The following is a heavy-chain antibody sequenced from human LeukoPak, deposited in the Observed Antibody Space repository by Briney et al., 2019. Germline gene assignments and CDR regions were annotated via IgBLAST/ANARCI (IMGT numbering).Heavy chain of an antibody. Sequence: ASVNVSRKLSRYTLTELSIHWVRRAPGTGVEGLGGFDPKDGETTYAQRFKGIVTMTEDTCTDTAYMKLSSLRPEDTAVYYCATSRRGELLREANWFDPWGQGTLVTVSS. V-gene: IGHV1-24*01. CDR2: FDPKDGET. CDR1: RYTLTELS. D-gene: IGHD1-26*01. J-gene: IGHJ5*02. CDR3: ATSRRGELLREANWFDP.